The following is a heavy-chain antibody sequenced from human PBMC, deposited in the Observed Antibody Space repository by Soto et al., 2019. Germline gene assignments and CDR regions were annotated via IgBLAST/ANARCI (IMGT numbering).Heavy chain of an antibody. CDR2: IWYDGSNK. CDR3: ARDTHDYGGLDY. D-gene: IGHD4-17*01. Sequence: GGSLRLSCAASGFTFSSYGMHWVRQAPGKGLEWVAVIWYDGSNKYYADSVKGRFTISRDNSKNTLYLQMNSLRAEDTAVYYRARDTHDYGGLDYWGQGTLVTVS. V-gene: IGHV3-30*19. CDR1: GFTFSSYG. J-gene: IGHJ4*02.